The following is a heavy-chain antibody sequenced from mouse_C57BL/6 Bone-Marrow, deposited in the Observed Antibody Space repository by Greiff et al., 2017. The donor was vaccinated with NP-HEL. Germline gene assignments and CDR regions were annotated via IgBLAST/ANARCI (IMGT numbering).Heavy chain of an antibody. J-gene: IGHJ2*01. V-gene: IGHV5-4*01. CDR2: ISDGGSYT. CDR1: GFTFSSYA. Sequence: EVQGVESGGGLVKPGGSLKLSCAASGFTFSSYAMSWVRQTPEKRLEWVATISDGGSYTYYPDNVKGRFTISRDNAKNNLYLQMSHLKSEDTAMYYCARVPPYYYGSSYFYYFDYWGQGTTLTVSS. CDR3: ARVPPYYYGSSYFYYFDY. D-gene: IGHD1-1*01.